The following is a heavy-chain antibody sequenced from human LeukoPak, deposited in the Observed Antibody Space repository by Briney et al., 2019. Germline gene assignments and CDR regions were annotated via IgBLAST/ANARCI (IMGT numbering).Heavy chain of an antibody. CDR1: GFTFSSYG. Sequence: GGSLRLSXAASGFTFSSYGMHWVRQAPGKGLEWVAFIRYDGSNKYYADSVKGRFTISRDNSKNTLYLQMNSLRAEDTAVYYCAKVYSSSWYADYFDYWGPGTLVTVSS. D-gene: IGHD6-13*01. CDR2: IRYDGSNK. V-gene: IGHV3-30*02. J-gene: IGHJ4*02. CDR3: AKVYSSSWYADYFDY.